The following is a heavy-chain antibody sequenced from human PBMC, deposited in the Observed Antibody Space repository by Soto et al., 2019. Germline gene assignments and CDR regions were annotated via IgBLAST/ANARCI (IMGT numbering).Heavy chain of an antibody. CDR3: ARRSGYCSGGSCYYYYYGMDV. CDR2: IYPGDSDT. CDR1: GYSFTSYW. J-gene: IGHJ6*02. Sequence: GESLKISCKGSGYSFTSYWIGWVRQMPGKGLEWMGIIYPGDSDTRYSPSFQGQVTISADKSISTAYLQWSSLKASDTAMYYSARRSGYCSGGSCYYYYYGMDVWGQGTTVTSP. V-gene: IGHV5-51*01. D-gene: IGHD2-15*01.